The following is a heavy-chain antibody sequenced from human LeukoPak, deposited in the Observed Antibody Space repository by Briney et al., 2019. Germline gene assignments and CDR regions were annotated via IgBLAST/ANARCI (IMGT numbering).Heavy chain of an antibody. CDR3: ARGSGYYSYYFDY. CDR2: INPNSGGT. Sequence: MHXXRQAPGQXRXGMGWINPNSGGTNYAQKFRGRVTMTRDTSISTAYMELSRLRSDDTAVYYCARGSGYYSYYFDYWGQGTLVTVSS. D-gene: IGHD3-22*01. J-gene: IGHJ4*02. V-gene: IGHV1-2*02.